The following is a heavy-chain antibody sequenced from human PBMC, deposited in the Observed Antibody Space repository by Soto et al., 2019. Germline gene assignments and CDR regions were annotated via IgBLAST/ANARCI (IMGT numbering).Heavy chain of an antibody. V-gene: IGHV4-4*02. CDR1: GVSISSSNW. Sequence: QVQLQESGPGLVSPSGTLSLTCAVSGVSISSSNWWGWVRQPPGKGLEWIAEIYKRGSIKHNPYLKSRVTITIDKSKNQFSLKVNFVTAADTAVYYCVRLGYSGGWSGFDYWGQGTLVTVSS. J-gene: IGHJ4*02. CDR2: IYKRGSI. D-gene: IGHD6-19*01. CDR3: VRLGYSGGWSGFDY.